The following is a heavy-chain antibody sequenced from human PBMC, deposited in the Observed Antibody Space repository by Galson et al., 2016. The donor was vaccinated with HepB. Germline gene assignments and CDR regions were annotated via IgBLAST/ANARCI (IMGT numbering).Heavy chain of an antibody. CDR1: GFTFSDYC. Sequence: SLRLSCAASGFTFSDYCMSWVRQAPGKGLEWVSSISSSSSYIYYADSVKGRFTISRDNAKNSLYLEMNSPRAEDTAVYYCARDHGQLNIYSFGSWGQGTLVTVSS. CDR3: ARDHGQLNIYSFGS. V-gene: IGHV3-21*01. CDR2: ISSSSSYI. J-gene: IGHJ4*02. D-gene: IGHD2-2*01.